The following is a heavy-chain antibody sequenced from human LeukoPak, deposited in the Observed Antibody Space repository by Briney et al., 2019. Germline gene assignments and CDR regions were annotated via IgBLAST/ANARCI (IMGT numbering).Heavy chain of an antibody. CDR2: IYNDGSRP. CDR3: ARVSVLGMVYYYDY. J-gene: IGHJ4*02. D-gene: IGHD2-8*01. V-gene: IGHV3-74*01. CDR1: GITFSTYW. Sequence: GGSLRLSCAASGITFSTYWMHWVRQAPGKELVWVSRIYNDGSRPSYADSVRGRFTISRDNAKNTLYLQMNSLEAEDTAVYYCARVSVLGMVYYYDYWGQGTLVTVSS.